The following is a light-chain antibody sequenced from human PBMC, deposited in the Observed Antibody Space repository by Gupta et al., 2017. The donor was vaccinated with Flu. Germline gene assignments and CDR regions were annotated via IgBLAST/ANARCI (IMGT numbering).Light chain of an antibody. J-gene: IGKJ1*01. Sequence: IHMTQSPSTLSSSVGDRVTITCRASQNVNSGLAWYQQKPWNAPKLLIYKASSLQSGVPSRFSGSGSATDFTLTIINLQPDDFETYYCPQYNIFPWTFGQGTKVEIK. V-gene: IGKV1-5*03. CDR1: QNVNSG. CDR2: KAS. CDR3: PQYNIFPWT.